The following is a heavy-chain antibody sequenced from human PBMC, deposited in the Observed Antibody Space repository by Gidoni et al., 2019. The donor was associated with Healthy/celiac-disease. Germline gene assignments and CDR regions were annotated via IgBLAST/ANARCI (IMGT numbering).Heavy chain of an antibody. J-gene: IGHJ4*02. CDR2: ISYDGSNK. D-gene: IGHD4-4*01. CDR1: GFTFSSYG. Sequence: QVQLVESGGGVVQPGRSLRLSCAASGFTFSSYGMHWVRQAPGKGLEWVAVISYDGSNKYYADSVKGRFTISRDNSKNTLYLQMNSLRAEDTAVYYCAKDVDYSTALDYWGQGTLVTVSS. CDR3: AKDVDYSTALDY. V-gene: IGHV3-30*18.